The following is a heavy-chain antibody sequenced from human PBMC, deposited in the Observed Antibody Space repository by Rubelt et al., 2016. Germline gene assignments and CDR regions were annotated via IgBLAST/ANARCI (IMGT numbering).Heavy chain of an antibody. CDR3: ARGESSSHAFDI. V-gene: IGHV4-39*01. D-gene: IGHD6-13*01. CDR1: GGSISSSSYY. Sequence: QLQLQESGPGLVKPSETLSLTCTVSGGSISSSSYYWGWIRQPPGKGLEWIGSIYYSGSTYYNPSLKSRVTISVDTSKNQFSRKLSSVTAADTAVYYCARGESSSHAFDIWGQGTMVTVSS. CDR2: IYYSGST. J-gene: IGHJ3*02.